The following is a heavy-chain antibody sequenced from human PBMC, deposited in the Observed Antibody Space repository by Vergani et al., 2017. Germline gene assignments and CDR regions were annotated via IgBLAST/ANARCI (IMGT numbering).Heavy chain of an antibody. Sequence: QVQLVESGGGAVQPGKSLRLSCAASGFEFSNFAIHWVRQAPGKGLEWVAVIWSDGNKKYFADPVRGRFTLSRDNSNNVVHLQMNSLGVEDTAVYYCARDLGGAGSTTWFDPWGQGTLVTVSS. CDR3: ARDLGGAGSTTWFDP. CDR2: IWSDGNKK. CDR1: GFEFSNFA. J-gene: IGHJ5*02. V-gene: IGHV3-33*01. D-gene: IGHD1-26*01.